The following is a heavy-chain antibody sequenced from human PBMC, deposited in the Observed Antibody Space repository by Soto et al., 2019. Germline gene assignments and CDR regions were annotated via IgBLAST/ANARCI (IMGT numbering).Heavy chain of an antibody. V-gene: IGHV1-2*04. CDR1: GDTFNDYY. CDR2: INPNGGVT. Sequence: QVQLVQSGAEVKRPGASVTVSCRSSGDTFNDYYIHWVRQAPGQVLEWMGWINPNGGVTKYAQKFQGWVSMTRETSIRTVYMQLSRLRSDDTAVYYCARESGGATATLDYYYFYMDVWGTGTTVTVSS. D-gene: IGHD5-12*01. J-gene: IGHJ6*03. CDR3: ARESGGATATLDYYYFYMDV.